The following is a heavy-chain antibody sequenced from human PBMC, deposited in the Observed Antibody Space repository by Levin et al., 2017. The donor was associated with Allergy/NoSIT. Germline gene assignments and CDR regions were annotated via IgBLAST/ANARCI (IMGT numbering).Heavy chain of an antibody. CDR3: AKARDTAMALDY. CDR1: GFTFSSYG. Sequence: SCAASGFTFSSYGMHWVRQAPGKGLEWVAVISYDGSNKYYADSVKGRFTISRDNSKNTLYLQMNSLRAEDTAVYYCAKARDTAMALDYWGQGTLVTVSS. J-gene: IGHJ4*02. CDR2: ISYDGSNK. D-gene: IGHD5-18*01. V-gene: IGHV3-30*18.